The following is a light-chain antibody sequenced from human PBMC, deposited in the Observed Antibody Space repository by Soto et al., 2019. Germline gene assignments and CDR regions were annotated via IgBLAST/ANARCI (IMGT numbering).Light chain of an antibody. J-gene: IGLJ2*01. Sequence: QSVLTQPTSVSGSPGQSITISCTGTSSDVGGYNYVSWYQQHPGKVPKVMIFEVSNRPSGISHRFSGSKSGNTASLTISGLQAEDEADYYCSSYAVSSTLVFGGGTKVTVL. CDR1: SSDVGGYNY. CDR2: EVS. CDR3: SSYAVSSTLV. V-gene: IGLV2-14*01.